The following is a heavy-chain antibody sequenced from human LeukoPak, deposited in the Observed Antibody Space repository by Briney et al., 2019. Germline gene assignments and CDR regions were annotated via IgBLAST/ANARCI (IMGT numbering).Heavy chain of an antibody. J-gene: IGHJ4*02. CDR1: GFTFSSYA. CDR3: AKGVAHYYDSSGYYY. CDR2: ISGSGGST. D-gene: IGHD3-22*01. Sequence: RPGGSLRLSCAASGFTFSSYAMSWVRQAPGKGLEWVSAISGSGGSTYYADSVKGRFTISRDNSKNTLYLQVNSLRAEDTAVYYCAKGVAHYYDSSGYYYWGQGTLVTVSS. V-gene: IGHV3-23*01.